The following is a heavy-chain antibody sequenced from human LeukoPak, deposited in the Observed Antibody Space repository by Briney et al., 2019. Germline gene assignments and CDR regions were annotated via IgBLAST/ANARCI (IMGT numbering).Heavy chain of an antibody. CDR3: GWGCALNWLDP. CDR2: IYYSGST. J-gene: IGHJ5*02. V-gene: IGHV4-59*01. Sequence: PSETLSLTCTVSGGSFSTYYWSWIRQPPGKGLEWIGFIYYSGSTSYNPSLQSRVTISLDTSKIQFSLKLTSVAAAGAGGGWCGWGCALNWLDPWGQGTLVTVSS. D-gene: IGHD3-16*01. CDR1: GGSFSTYY.